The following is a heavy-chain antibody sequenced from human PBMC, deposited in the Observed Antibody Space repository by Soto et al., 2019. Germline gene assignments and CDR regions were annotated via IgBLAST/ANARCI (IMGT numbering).Heavy chain of an antibody. CDR3: ARVGAARHLDY. Sequence: APVKVSCKPSGYTFTNYALSWVRQTPGEGLEWVGFVSAYNGFPQFAQKFQGRVTVHTDTSTNTVYIDLRLLASDDTAVYYCARVGAARHLDYRAPGAKVTVSS. D-gene: IGHD6-6*01. CDR1: GYTFTNYA. V-gene: IGHV1-18*01. CDR2: VSAYNGFP. J-gene: IGHJ4*02.